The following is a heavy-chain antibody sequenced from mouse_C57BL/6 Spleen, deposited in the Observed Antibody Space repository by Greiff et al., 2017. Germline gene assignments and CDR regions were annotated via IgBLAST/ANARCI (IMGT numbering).Heavy chain of an antibody. V-gene: IGHV1-55*01. J-gene: IGHJ3*01. CDR1: GYTFTSYW. D-gene: IGHD1-1*01. CDR2: IYPGSGST. CDR3: ERGGCYGSSFAY. Sequence: QVQLQQPGAELVKPGASVKMSCKASGYTFTSYWITWVKQRPGQGLEWIGDIYPGSGSTNYNEKFKSKATLTVDTSASTAYMQLSSLTSEDSAVYCCERGGCYGSSFAYWGQGTLVTVSA.